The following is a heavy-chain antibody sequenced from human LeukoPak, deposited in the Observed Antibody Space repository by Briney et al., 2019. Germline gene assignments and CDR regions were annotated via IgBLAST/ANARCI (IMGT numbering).Heavy chain of an antibody. CDR2: ISWNSGSI. CDR3: AKAFRAKDDY. D-gene: IGHD4/OR15-4a*01. Sequence: GGYLRLSCAASGFTFDDYAMHWVRQAPGKGLEWVSGISWNSGSIGYADSVKGRFTISRDNAKNSLYLQMNSLRAEDTALYYCAKAFRAKDDYWGQGTLVTVSS. V-gene: IGHV3-9*01. J-gene: IGHJ4*02. CDR1: GFTFDDYA.